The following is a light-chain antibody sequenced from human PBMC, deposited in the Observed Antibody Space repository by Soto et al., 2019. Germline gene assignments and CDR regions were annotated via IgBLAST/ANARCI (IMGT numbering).Light chain of an antibody. J-gene: IGKJ1*01. V-gene: IGKV3-20*01. Sequence: EIVLTQSPGTLSLSPGERATLSCRASQSVSSSYLAWYQQKPGQAPRLLIYGASSRATGIPDRFSGSGSGTDFTLTIRRLEPEDFAVYYCQQYCTSAWTVGQGT. CDR2: GAS. CDR3: QQYCTSAWT. CDR1: QSVSSSY.